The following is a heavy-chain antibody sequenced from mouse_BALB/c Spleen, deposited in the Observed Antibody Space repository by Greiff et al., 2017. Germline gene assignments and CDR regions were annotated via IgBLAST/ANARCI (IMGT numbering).Heavy chain of an antibody. CDR3: ASLYYGYLDY. CDR2: IDTSDSYT. Sequence: VQLQQSGAELVMPGASVKMSCKASGYTFTDYWMHWVKQRPGQGLEWIGAIDTSDSYTSYNQKIKGKATLTVDESSSTAYMQLSSLTSEDSAVYYCASLYYGYLDYWGQGTTLTVSS. J-gene: IGHJ2*01. CDR1: GYTFTDYW. D-gene: IGHD2-1*01. V-gene: IGHV1-69*01.